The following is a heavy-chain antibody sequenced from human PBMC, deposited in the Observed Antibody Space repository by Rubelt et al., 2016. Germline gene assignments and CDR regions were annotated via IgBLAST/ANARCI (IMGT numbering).Heavy chain of an antibody. D-gene: IGHD5-12*01. CDR2: INPNSGGT. V-gene: IGHV1-2*02. Sequence: QVQLVQSGAEVKKPGASVKVSCKASGYTFTGYYMHWVRQAPGQGLEWMGWINPNSGGTNSEQRVHGRVTMTRDTSVSTAYMELSRLTSDDTAVYYCARGNSGYDYGLDYWGQGTLVTVSS. J-gene: IGHJ4*02. CDR3: ARGNSGYDYGLDY. CDR1: GYTFTGYY.